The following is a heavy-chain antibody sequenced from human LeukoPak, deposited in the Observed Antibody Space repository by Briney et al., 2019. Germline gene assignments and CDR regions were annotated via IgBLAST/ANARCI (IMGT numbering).Heavy chain of an antibody. CDR3: ARQRAPFGDYGYYFDC. Sequence: SDTLSLTCNVSGCSISSCTYYWGWIRRPPGQGLKWIGSTYYSGSTYYNPSLKGRVTISVGTSKTQFSLELSSVTAADTALYYCARQRAPFGDYGYYFDCWGQGTLVTVSS. V-gene: IGHV4-39*01. D-gene: IGHD4-17*01. CDR2: TYYSGST. J-gene: IGHJ4*02. CDR1: GCSISSCTYY.